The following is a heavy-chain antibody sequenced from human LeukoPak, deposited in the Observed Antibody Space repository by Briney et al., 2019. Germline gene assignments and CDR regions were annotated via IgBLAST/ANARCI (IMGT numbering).Heavy chain of an antibody. CDR2: INRSGST. CDR3: ARGRPSRTRFGELLCFDY. Sequence: PSETLSLTCTVSGYSISSGYYWGWIRQPPGKGLEWIGEINRSGSTNYNPSLKSRVTISVDTSKNQFSLKLSSVTAADTAVYYCARGRPSRTRFGELLCFDYWGQGTLVTVSS. V-gene: IGHV4-38-2*02. D-gene: IGHD3-10*01. J-gene: IGHJ4*02. CDR1: GYSISSGYY.